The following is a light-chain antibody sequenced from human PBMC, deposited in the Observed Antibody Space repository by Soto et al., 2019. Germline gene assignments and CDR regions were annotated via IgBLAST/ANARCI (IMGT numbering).Light chain of an antibody. CDR1: QDIGNY. CDR2: AAS. J-gene: IGKJ3*01. CDR3: QSYNSAVWT. Sequence: DIQMTQSPSSLSASVGARVTITCRASQDIGNYLAWYQQIPGRAPSLLIYAASTLQSGVPSRFSGSGSGTDFTLTISSLQPEDVATYYCQSYNSAVWTFGPGSKVDI. V-gene: IGKV1-27*01.